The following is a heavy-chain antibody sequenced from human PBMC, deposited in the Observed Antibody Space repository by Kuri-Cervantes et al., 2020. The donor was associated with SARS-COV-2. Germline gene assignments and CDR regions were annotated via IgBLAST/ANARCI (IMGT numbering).Heavy chain of an antibody. V-gene: IGHV3-30*03. J-gene: IGHJ4*02. CDR2: ISYDGSNK. CDR3: ARVLDYTVQY. CDR1: GFTFSIYG. Sequence: LSLTCAASGFTFSIYGMHWVRQAPGKGLEWVAVISYDGSNKYYADSVKGRFTISRDNSKNSLYLQMNSLRAEDTAVYYCARVLDYTVQYWGQGTLVTVSS. D-gene: IGHD4-11*01.